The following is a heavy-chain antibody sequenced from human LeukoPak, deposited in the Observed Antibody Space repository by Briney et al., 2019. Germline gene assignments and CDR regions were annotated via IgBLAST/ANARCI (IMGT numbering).Heavy chain of an antibody. Sequence: GGSLRLSCAASGFTLSSYWMHWVRQVPGKGLVWVSRIKSDGSDTRYADSVKGRFTISRDNAKNTLYLQMNSLRAEDTAVYYCASGEVQYQLGTLDYYYYGMDVWGQGTTVTVSS. CDR2: IKSDGSDT. CDR1: GFTLSSYW. J-gene: IGHJ6*02. CDR3: ASGEVQYQLGTLDYYYYGMDV. V-gene: IGHV3-74*01. D-gene: IGHD2-2*01.